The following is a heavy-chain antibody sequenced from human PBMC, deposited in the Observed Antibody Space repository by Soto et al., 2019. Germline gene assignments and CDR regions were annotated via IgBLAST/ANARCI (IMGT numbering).Heavy chain of an antibody. J-gene: IGHJ5*02. CDR3: ARGYQTSWDVFDL. CDR2: IIPAFGTA. Sequence: SVKVSCKASGGTFSSSAITWVRQAPGQGLGWVGGIIPAFGTANYSPKFQGRVSVTADQSTSTAYMELSSLTSEDTAFYYCARGYQTSWDVFDLWGQGTLVTVSS. CDR1: GGTFSSSA. D-gene: IGHD2-2*01. V-gene: IGHV1-69*13.